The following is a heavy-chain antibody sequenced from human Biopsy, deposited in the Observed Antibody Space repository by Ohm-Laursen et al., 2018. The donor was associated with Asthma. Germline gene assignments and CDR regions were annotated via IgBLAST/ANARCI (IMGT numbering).Heavy chain of an antibody. CDR3: ARGDSSGWSHYYFDY. Sequence: SLRLSCAASGFTVSRDHMFWVRQAPGKGLEWVSVIYSGGTSHTADSVRGRSTISRDFSKNTLHLQMHSLRVEDTAVYYCARGDSSGWSHYYFDYWGQGTRVTVSS. CDR2: IYSGGTS. D-gene: IGHD6-19*01. CDR1: GFTVSRDH. V-gene: IGHV3-53*01. J-gene: IGHJ4*02.